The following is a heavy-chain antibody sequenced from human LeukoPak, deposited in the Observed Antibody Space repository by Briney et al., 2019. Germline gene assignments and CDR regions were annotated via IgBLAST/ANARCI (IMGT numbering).Heavy chain of an antibody. J-gene: IGHJ6*02. V-gene: IGHV4-59*01. CDR2: IYYSGST. D-gene: IGHD3-22*01. CDR3: ARVRYYDSSGPGNPQYYYYGMDV. CDR1: GGSISSYY. Sequence: SETLSLTCTVSGGSISSYYWSWIRQPPGKGLEWIGYIYYSGSTNYNPSLKSRVTISVDTSKNQFSLKLSSVTAADTAVYYCARVRYYDSSGPGNPQYYYYGMDVWGQGTTVTVSS.